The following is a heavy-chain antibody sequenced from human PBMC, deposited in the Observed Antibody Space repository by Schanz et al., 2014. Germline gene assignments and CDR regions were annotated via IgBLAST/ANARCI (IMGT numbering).Heavy chain of an antibody. V-gene: IGHV1-18*01. CDR1: GYTFTDYG. J-gene: IGHJ5*02. D-gene: IGHD5-12*01. CDR2: ISAYNGHT. Sequence: QVQLVQSGGEMKKPGASVKVSCKASGYTFTDYGLSWVRQAPGQGLEWMGWISAYNGHTDYAQKLQGRVTLTTDTSTSTAYMELSSLNSENTAVYYCARGPLGTSPWGQGTLVTVSS. CDR3: ARGPLGTSP.